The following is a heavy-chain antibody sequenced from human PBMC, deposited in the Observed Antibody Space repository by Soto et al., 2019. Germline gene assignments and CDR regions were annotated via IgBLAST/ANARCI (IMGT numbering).Heavy chain of an antibody. CDR3: ARPSYGSGSYYNEVWFDP. CDR1: GISISSYY. CDR2: IYRSGST. J-gene: IGHJ5*02. Sequence: QVQLQESGPGLVKPSETLSLTCSVSGISISSYYWSWIRQPAGKGLEWIGRIYRSGSTNYNPSLKSRVTMSDDTSQNQISLKLTSVTAADTAVYYCARPSYGSGSYYNEVWFDPWGQGTLVTVSS. V-gene: IGHV4-4*07. D-gene: IGHD3-10*01.